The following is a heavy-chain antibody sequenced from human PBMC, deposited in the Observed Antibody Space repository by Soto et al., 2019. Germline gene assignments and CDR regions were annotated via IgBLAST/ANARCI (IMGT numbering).Heavy chain of an antibody. V-gene: IGHV4-59*01. J-gene: IGHJ4*02. CDR3: ARVSNWNYVHYFDY. CDR1: DGSISRYY. CDR2: IYYSGST. D-gene: IGHD1-7*01. Sequence: SQTRSLNCTVADGSISRYYWSWLRQPPGKRLEWIGYIYYSGSTNYNPSLKSRVTISVDTSKNQFSLKLSSVTAADTAVYYCARVSNWNYVHYFDYWGQGTLVTVSS.